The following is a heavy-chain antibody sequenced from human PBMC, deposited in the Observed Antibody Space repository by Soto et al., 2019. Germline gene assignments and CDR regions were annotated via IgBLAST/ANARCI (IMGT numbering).Heavy chain of an antibody. J-gene: IGHJ4*02. Sequence: EVQLVEAGGDLVKPGGCLRLSCAASGITFTNAWMSWVRQAPGKGLEWVGRIKNRAGGGTTDYAAPVRGRFTISRDDSKNTLFLQMNSLEVEDTAVYYCTTDPGDYEDFWGQGTLVTVSS. CDR1: GITFTNAW. V-gene: IGHV3-15*01. CDR3: TTDPGDYEDF. CDR2: IKNRAGGGTT. D-gene: IGHD4-17*01.